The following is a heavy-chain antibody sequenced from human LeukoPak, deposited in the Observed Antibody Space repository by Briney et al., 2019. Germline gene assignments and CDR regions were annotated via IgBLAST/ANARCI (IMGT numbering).Heavy chain of an antibody. CDR3: ASQYYYDSSGYYSSFDY. CDR2: VNHSGST. D-gene: IGHD3-22*01. V-gene: IGHV4-34*01. Sequence: SETLSLTCAVYGGSFSGYYWSWIRQPPGKGLEWKGEVNHSGSTNYNPSLKSRVTISVDTSKNQFSLKLSSVTAADTAVYYCASQYYYDSSGYYSSFDYWGQGTLVTVSS. CDR1: GGSFSGYY. J-gene: IGHJ4*02.